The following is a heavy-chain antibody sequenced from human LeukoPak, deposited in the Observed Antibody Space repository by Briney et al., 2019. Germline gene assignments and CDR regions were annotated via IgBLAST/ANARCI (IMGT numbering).Heavy chain of an antibody. D-gene: IGHD3-22*01. V-gene: IGHV3-30*03. J-gene: IGHJ4*02. CDR2: LSNDGSYK. CDR3: ARDDSSGYYYVDY. CDR1: GFTFSSYG. Sequence: GGSLRLSCAASGFTFSSYGMHWVRQAPGKGLEWVAVLSNDGSYKYYADSVKGRFTISRDNSKNTLYLRMNSLRAEDTAVYYCARDDSSGYYYVDYWGQGTLVTVSS.